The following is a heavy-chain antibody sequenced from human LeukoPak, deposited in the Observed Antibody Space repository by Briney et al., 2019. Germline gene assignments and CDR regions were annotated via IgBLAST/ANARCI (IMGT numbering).Heavy chain of an antibody. D-gene: IGHD5-12*01. CDR3: ARGVLVSGYDSIYYYYYYMDV. CDR1: GFTFSSYW. CDR2: IKQDGSEK. Sequence: GGSLRLSCAASGFTFSSYWMSWVRQAPGKGLEWVANIKQDGSEKYYVDSVKGRFTISRDNAKNSLYLQMNSLRAEDTAVYYCARGVLVSGYDSIYYYYYYMDVWGKGTTVTVSS. V-gene: IGHV3-7*02. J-gene: IGHJ6*03.